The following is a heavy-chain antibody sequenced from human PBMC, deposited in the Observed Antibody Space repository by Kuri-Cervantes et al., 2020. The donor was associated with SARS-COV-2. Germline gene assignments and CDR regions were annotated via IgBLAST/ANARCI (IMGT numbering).Heavy chain of an antibody. V-gene: IGHV3-73*01. D-gene: IGHD6-19*01. Sequence: GGSLRLSCAASGFTFSGSAMHWVRQASGKGLEWVGRIRSKANNYATAYAASVKGRFTISRDESKNTAYLQMNSLKTEDTAVYYCTRPSSGWSYFDYWGQGTLVTVSS. J-gene: IGHJ4*02. CDR1: GFTFSGSA. CDR3: TRPSSGWSYFDY. CDR2: IRSKANNYAT.